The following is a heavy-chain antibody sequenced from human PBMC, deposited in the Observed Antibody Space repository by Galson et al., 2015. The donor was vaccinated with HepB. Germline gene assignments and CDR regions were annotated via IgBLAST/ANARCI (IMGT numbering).Heavy chain of an antibody. Sequence: SLRLSCAASGFTFGDYAMSWFRQAPGKGLEWVAVISYDGSDKYYADSVKGRFTISRDTSKNTLYLQMNSLRAEDTAVYYCARDRGAVAGSYYGMDVWGQGTTVTVSS. J-gene: IGHJ6*02. CDR1: GFTFGDYA. D-gene: IGHD6-19*01. CDR3: ARDRGAVAGSYYGMDV. CDR2: ISYDGSDK. V-gene: IGHV3-30*04.